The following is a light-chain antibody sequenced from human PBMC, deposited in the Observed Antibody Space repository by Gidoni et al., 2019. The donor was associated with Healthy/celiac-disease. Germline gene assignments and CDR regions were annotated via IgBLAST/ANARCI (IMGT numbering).Light chain of an antibody. CDR2: DAS. J-gene: IGKJ4*01. Sequence: ELVLTPSPVTLSLSPGERATLSCRASQSVSSYLAWYQQKPGQAPRLLIYDASNRATGIPARFSGSGSGTDFTLTISSLEPEDFAVYYCQQRSNWPRTFGGGTKVEIK. V-gene: IGKV3-11*01. CDR3: QQRSNWPRT. CDR1: QSVSSY.